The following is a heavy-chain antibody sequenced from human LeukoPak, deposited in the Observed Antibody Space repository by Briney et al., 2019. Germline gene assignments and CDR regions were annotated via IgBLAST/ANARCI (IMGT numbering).Heavy chain of an antibody. Sequence: GGSLRLSCAASGFTFSSYAMSWVRQAPGKGLEWVSAISGSGGSTCYADSVKGRFTISRDNSKNTLYLQMNSLRAEDTAVYYCAKDSLKSQDAFDIWGQGTMVTVSS. CDR3: AKDSLKSQDAFDI. CDR1: GFTFSSYA. J-gene: IGHJ3*02. V-gene: IGHV3-23*01. CDR2: ISGSGGST.